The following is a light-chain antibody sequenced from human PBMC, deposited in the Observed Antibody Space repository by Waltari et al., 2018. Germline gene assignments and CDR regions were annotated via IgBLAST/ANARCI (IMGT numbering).Light chain of an antibody. CDR1: NIERQS. CDR3: QVWDDTTNSGV. Sequence: YVVTQPPSVSVAPGKTATLTWGGENIERQSVNWYQQKPGQAPVLVIFYDSDRPSGIPERFSGSNSGNTATLTISWVEAGDEADYHCQVWDDTTNSGVFGGGTRLTVL. J-gene: IGLJ3*02. CDR2: YDS. V-gene: IGLV3-21*04.